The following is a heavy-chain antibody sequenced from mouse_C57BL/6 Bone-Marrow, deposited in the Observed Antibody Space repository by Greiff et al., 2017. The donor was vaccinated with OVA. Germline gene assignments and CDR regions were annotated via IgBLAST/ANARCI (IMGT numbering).Heavy chain of an antibody. Sequence: QLQPSGAELVRPGSSVQLSCKTSGYTFTSYGINWVKQRPGQGLEWIGYLYIGNGYTEYNENFKGKATLTSAPSSSPSSMPLLILTSSASAIFYGARRGYYGSGGDWGKGTTLTGAS. CDR3: ARRGYYGSGGD. CDR2: LYIGNGYT. D-gene: IGHD1-1*01. CDR1: GYTFTSYG. J-gene: IGHJ2*01. V-gene: IGHV1-58*01.